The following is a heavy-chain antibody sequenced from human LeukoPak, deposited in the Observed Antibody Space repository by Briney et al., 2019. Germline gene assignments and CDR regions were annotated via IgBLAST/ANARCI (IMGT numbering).Heavy chain of an antibody. CDR1: GGSFSNYY. CDR3: ARRWNYGRNYYIDV. CDR2: INDNGRA. J-gene: IGHJ6*03. Sequence: SATLSLTCAVYGGSFSNYYWNWIRQPPGKGLEWLGEINDNGRANYNPSLMSRVTVSVDTSKNQFSLRLTSVTATDTAVYYCARRWNYGRNYYIDVWGKGATVSVSS. V-gene: IGHV4-34*01. D-gene: IGHD1-7*01.